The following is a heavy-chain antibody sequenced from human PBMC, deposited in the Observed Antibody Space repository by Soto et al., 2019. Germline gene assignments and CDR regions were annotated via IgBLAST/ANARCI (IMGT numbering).Heavy chain of an antibody. Sequence: SETLSLTCTVSGGSISTYYWTWIRQPPGKGLEWIGYIYYSGSTNYNPSLKSRVSISLDMSKNQLSLNLISVTAADKAVYYCARRVARPGYYGMDVRGKGTTVTVSS. D-gene: IGHD6-6*01. CDR1: GGSISTYY. V-gene: IGHV4-59*01. CDR3: ARRVARPGYYGMDV. CDR2: IYYSGST. J-gene: IGHJ6*04.